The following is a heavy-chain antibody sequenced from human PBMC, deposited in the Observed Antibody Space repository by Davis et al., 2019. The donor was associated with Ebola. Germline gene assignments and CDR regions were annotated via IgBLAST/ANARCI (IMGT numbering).Heavy chain of an antibody. Sequence: PGGSLRLSCAASGFTFSSYSMNWVRQAPGKGLEWVSSISDRSSYIYYADSVKGRFTISRANAKNSLYLQMNSVRAEDTAVYYCARGGSGSYTAIRNWGQGTLVTVSS. CDR2: ISDRSSYI. J-gene: IGHJ4*02. V-gene: IGHV3-21*01. CDR3: ARGGSGSYTAIRN. CDR1: GFTFSSYS. D-gene: IGHD1-26*01.